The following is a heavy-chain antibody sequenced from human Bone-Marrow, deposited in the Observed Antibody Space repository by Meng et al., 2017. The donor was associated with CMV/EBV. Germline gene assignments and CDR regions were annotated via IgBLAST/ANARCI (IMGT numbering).Heavy chain of an antibody. V-gene: IGHV1-8*03. Sequence: ASVKVSCKASGYTFTSYDINWVRQATGQGLEWMGWMNPNSGNTGYAQKFQGRVTITRNTSISTAYMELSSLRSEDTAVYYCARGRYCSSTSCYRYYYYGMDVCGQGTTVTVSS. CDR1: GYTFTSYD. J-gene: IGHJ6*02. D-gene: IGHD2-2*02. CDR3: ARGRYCSSTSCYRYYYYGMDV. CDR2: MNPNSGNT.